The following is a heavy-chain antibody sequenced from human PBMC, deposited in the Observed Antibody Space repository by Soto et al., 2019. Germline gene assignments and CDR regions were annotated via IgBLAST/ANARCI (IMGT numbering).Heavy chain of an antibody. J-gene: IGHJ6*02. Sequence: QVQLVQSGDEVKKPGSSVKVSCKASGGTFGSYAISWVRQAPGQGLEWMGGIIPIPGTANYAQKFQGRVTIAADESTSTAYMELSSLRPEDTAVYYCARSQGSSTSLEIYYYYYYGMDVWGQGTTVTVSS. CDR2: IIPIPGTA. CDR1: GGTFGSYA. CDR3: ARSQGSSTSLEIYYYYYYGMDV. D-gene: IGHD2-2*01. V-gene: IGHV1-69*01.